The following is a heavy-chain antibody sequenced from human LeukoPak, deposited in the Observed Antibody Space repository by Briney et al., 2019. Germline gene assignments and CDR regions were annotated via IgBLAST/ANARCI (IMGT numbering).Heavy chain of an antibody. D-gene: IGHD4-11*01. J-gene: IGHJ6*03. V-gene: IGHV4-59*01. CDR1: GGSISSYY. CDR3: ARSYSNDYYYYMDV. CDR2: IYYSGNT. Sequence: SETLSLTCTVSGGSISSYYWSWIRQPPGKGLEWIGYIYYSGNTNYNPSLKSRVTISVDTSKNQFSLKLSSVTAADTAVYYCARSYSNDYYYYMDVWGKGTTVTVSS.